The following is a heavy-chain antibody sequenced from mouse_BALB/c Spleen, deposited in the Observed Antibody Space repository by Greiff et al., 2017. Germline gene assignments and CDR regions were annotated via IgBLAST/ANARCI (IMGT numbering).Heavy chain of an antibody. V-gene: IGHV5-6*01. Sequence: EVKLVESGGDLVKPGGSLKLSCAASGFTFSSYGMSWVRQTPDKRLEWVATISSGGSYTYYPDSVKGRFTISRDNAKNTLYLQMSSLKSEDTAMYNCARQDYGYDWFAYWGQGTLVTVSA. D-gene: IGHD2-2*01. J-gene: IGHJ3*01. CDR2: ISSGGSYT. CDR3: ARQDYGYDWFAY. CDR1: GFTFSSYG.